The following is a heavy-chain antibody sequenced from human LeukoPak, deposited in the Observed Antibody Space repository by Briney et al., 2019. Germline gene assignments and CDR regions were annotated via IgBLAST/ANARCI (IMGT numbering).Heavy chain of an antibody. CDR2: ILHDGSNK. V-gene: IGHV3-30-3*01. CDR3: VRGDCGGDCYLSMATYDI. J-gene: IGHJ3*02. D-gene: IGHD2-21*02. Sequence: PGRSLRLSCAASGFTFRNYAMHWVRQAPGKGLEWVAVILHDGSNKYYADSVKGRFTISRDNSKNTLYLQMNSLRADDAALYYCVRGDCGGDCYLSMATYDIWGQGTKVTVSS. CDR1: GFTFRNYA.